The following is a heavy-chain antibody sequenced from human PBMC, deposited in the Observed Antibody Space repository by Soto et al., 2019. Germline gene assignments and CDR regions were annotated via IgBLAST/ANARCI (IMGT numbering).Heavy chain of an antibody. V-gene: IGHV3-15*01. Sequence: GGSLRLSCTDSGFTFSDAYMNWVRQAPGKELEWVGRIKSRTDGGTTDYAAPLKGRFTISRNGSKNTLYLHMNSLNIGDTAVYYFLTDKNGGSCSCYACYSGQHGMDFWGQGTTVTVSS. CDR2: IKSRTDGGTT. D-gene: IGHD2-15*01. CDR1: GFTFSDAY. CDR3: LTDKNGGSCSCYACYSGQHGMDF. J-gene: IGHJ6*02.